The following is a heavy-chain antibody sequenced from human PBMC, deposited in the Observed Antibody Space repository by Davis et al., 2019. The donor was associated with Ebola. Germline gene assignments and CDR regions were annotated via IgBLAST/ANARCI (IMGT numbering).Heavy chain of an antibody. Sequence: SQTLSLTRVVNGGPFSAYYWTYIRQSPGMGLEWIGEINHSGISSYNPALKTRVRMSVDPSKNQFSLGLRSVTAADTAVYYCARGSVKMDSWGQGILVTVSS. V-gene: IGHV4-34*01. CDR3: ARGSVKMDS. CDR2: INHSGIS. D-gene: IGHD3-22*01. J-gene: IGHJ4*02. CDR1: GGPFSAYY.